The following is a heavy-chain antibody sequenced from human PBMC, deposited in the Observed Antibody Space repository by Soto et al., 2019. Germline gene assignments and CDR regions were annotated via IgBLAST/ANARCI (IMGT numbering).Heavy chain of an antibody. V-gene: IGHV4-4*07. CDR2: IYTTGTT. Sequence: SETLSLTCTVSGGSISGYYWSWIRQPAGKGLEWIGRIYTTGTTNYNPSLKSRVTMSVDTSRSQFSLKLTSVTAADTAVYYCARDESSSWYGNWFDPWGQGTLVTVSS. CDR1: GGSISGYY. CDR3: ARDESSSWYGNWFDP. D-gene: IGHD6-13*01. J-gene: IGHJ5*02.